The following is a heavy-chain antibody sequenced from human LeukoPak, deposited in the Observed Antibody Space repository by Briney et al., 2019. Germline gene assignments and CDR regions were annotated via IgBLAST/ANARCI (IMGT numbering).Heavy chain of an antibody. J-gene: IGHJ5*02. CDR2: IYYSGST. CDR1: GGSITSYY. CDR3: ARVSSTDFYDNRGWFDP. D-gene: IGHD3-22*01. Sequence: SETLSLTCTVSGGSITSYYWSWIRQPPGKGLEWIAYIYYSGSTKYNPSLKSRVTMSVDTSKNQFSLKLSSVSAADTAVYYCARVSSTDFYDNRGWFDPWGQGTLVTVS. V-gene: IGHV4-59*01.